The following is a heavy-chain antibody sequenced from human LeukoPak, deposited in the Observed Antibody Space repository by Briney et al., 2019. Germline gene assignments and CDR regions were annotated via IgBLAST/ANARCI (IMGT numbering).Heavy chain of an antibody. CDR2: ISTSSSYI. Sequence: GGSLRLSCGASGFTFSGYSMNWVRQAPGKGLEWVSSISTSSSYIYYADSVKGRFTISRDNAKNSLFLQMNSLRTEDTAVYYCARAPTSEQQLHFDYWGQGTLVTVSS. V-gene: IGHV3-21*01. J-gene: IGHJ4*02. D-gene: IGHD6-13*01. CDR3: ARAPTSEQQLHFDY. CDR1: GFTFSGYS.